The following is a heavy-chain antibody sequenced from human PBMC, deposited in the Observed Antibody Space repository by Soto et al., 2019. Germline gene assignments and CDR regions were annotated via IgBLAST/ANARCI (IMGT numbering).Heavy chain of an antibody. CDR1: GFGFKMYY. J-gene: IGHJ4*02. D-gene: IGHD2-2*01. V-gene: IGHV3-74*01. CDR3: MRGRRASSSGTGAY. CDR2: ISDDGKIT. Sequence: GGSLRFSCEPCGFGFKMYYMPWVPQVPGKGPEWVSRISDDGKITTYADSVKDRFTISRDNAKDTLYLQLDNLRGDDTGPYYCMRGRRASSSGTGAYWGRGTQVTVSS.